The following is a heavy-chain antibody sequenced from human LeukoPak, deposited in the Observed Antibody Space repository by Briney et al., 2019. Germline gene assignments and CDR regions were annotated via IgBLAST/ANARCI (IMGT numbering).Heavy chain of an antibody. V-gene: IGHV1-69*13. CDR1: GGTFSSYA. CDR2: IIPIFGTA. Sequence: SVKVSCKASGGTFSSYAISWVRQAPGQGLEWVGGIIPIFGTANYAQKFQGRVTITADESTSTAYMELSSLRSEDTAVYYCARDHATDDAFDIWGQGTMVTVSS. J-gene: IGHJ3*02. CDR3: ARDHATDDAFDI.